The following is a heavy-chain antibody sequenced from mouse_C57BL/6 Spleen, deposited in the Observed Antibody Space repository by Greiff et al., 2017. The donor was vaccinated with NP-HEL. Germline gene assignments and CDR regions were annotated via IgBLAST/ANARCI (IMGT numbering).Heavy chain of an antibody. V-gene: IGHV5-6*01. CDR3: ARQGSTTPDDYPLDY. CDR2: ISSGGSYT. J-gene: IGHJ4*01. D-gene: IGHD2-4*01. CDR1: GFTFSSYG. Sequence: EVMLVESGGDLVKPGGSLKLSCAASGFTFSSYGMSWVRQTPDQRLEWVATISSGGSYTYYPDSVKGRVTISRDNAKNTLYLQMSSLKSEDTAMYYCARQGSTTPDDYPLDYWGQGTSVTVSS.